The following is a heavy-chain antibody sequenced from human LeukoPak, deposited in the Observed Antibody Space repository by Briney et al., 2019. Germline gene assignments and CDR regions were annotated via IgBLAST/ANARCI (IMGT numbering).Heavy chain of an antibody. CDR1: GGSISSYY. CDR3: ARGTYCGGDCYPGPYYFDY. CDR2: IYYSGST. J-gene: IGHJ4*02. D-gene: IGHD2-21*02. V-gene: IGHV4-59*01. Sequence: PSETLSLTCTVSGGSISSYYWSWIRQPPGKGLEWIGYIYYSGSTNYNPSLKSRVTISVDTSKNQFSLKLTSVTAADTAVYCCARGTYCGGDCYPGPYYFDYWGQGTLVTVSS.